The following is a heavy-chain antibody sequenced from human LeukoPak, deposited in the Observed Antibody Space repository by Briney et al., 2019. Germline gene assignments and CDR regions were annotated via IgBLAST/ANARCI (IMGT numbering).Heavy chain of an antibody. V-gene: IGHV3-30-3*01. CDR1: RFTFGSYA. CDR3: AKDFYAGSDYPSN. CDR2: ISYDGSNK. Sequence: RRGLRVSCVASRFTFGSYAMHWVRPAPGKGLEWGAIISYDGSNKYYADSMKGRFTISRDNSKKTLYLQMNSLRTEDTATYYCAKDFYAGSDYPSNWRQGTLVTVSS. D-gene: IGHD3-22*01. J-gene: IGHJ4*02.